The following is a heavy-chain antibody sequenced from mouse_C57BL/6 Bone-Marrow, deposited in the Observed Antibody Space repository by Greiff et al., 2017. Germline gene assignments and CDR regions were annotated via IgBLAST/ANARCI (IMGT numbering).Heavy chain of an antibody. CDR1: GFSLTSYG. D-gene: IGHD1-1*01. Sequence: VQLQPSGPGLVPPSQSLSITCTVSGFSLTSYGVHWVRQPPGKGLEWLGVIWSGGSTDYNAAFISRLSISKDKSKSQVFFKRNSLQADDTAIYYWGEGTTTFAYWGQGTLVTVSA. J-gene: IGHJ3*01. V-gene: IGHV2-4*01. CDR3: GEGTTTFAY. CDR2: IWSGGST.